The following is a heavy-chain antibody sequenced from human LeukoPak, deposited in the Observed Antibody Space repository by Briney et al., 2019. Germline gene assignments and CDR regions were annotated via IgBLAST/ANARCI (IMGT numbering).Heavy chain of an antibody. V-gene: IGHV3-66*02. Sequence: GGSLRLSCAASGFTVNTNYISWVRQAPGKGLEWVSVIYSGGATYYADSAKGRFTISRDNSKNTLSLQMNSLRAEDTAVYYCARGGSGYYYFDYWGQGTLVTVSP. J-gene: IGHJ4*02. CDR2: IYSGGAT. CDR3: ARGGSGYYYFDY. D-gene: IGHD3-22*01. CDR1: GFTVNTNY.